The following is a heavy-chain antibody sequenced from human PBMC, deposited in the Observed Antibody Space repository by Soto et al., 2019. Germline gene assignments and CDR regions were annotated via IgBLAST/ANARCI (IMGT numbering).Heavy chain of an antibody. V-gene: IGHV4-34*01. J-gene: IGHJ4*02. Sequence: SETLSLTCAVYGGSFSGYYWSWIRQPPGKGLEWIGEINHSGSTNYNPSLKSRVTISVDTSKNQFSLKLSSVTAADTAVYYCARGYTGTAGKSFDYWGQGTLVTV. CDR3: ARGYTGTAGKSFDY. CDR2: INHSGST. CDR1: GGSFSGYY. D-gene: IGHD2-2*02.